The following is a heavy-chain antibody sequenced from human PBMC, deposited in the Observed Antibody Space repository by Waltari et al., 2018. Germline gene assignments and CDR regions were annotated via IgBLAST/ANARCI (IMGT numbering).Heavy chain of an antibody. CDR3: AREYCSSTSCSPYYYYYGMDV. V-gene: IGHV1-69*09. J-gene: IGHJ6*02. CDR2: IIPILCIA. D-gene: IGHD2-2*01. Sequence: QVQLVQSGAEVKKPGSSVKVSCKASGGTFSSYAISWVRQAPGQGLEWMGRIIPILCIANYAQKVQGRVTITADQSTSTAYMELSSLRSEDTAVYYCAREYCSSTSCSPYYYYYGMDVWGQGTTVTVSS. CDR1: GGTFSSYA.